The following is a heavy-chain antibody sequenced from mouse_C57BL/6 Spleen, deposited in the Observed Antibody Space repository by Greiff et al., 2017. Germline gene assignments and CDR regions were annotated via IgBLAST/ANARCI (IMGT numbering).Heavy chain of an antibody. Sequence: VQRVESGAELVKPGASVKISCKASGYAFSSYWMNWVKQRPGKGLEWIGQIYPGDGDTNYNGKFKGKATLTADKSSITAYMQLSSLTSEDSAVYFCARGSYRYFDYWGQGTTLTVSS. J-gene: IGHJ2*01. CDR3: ARGSYRYFDY. D-gene: IGHD6-1*01. CDR1: GYAFSSYW. V-gene: IGHV1-80*01. CDR2: IYPGDGDT.